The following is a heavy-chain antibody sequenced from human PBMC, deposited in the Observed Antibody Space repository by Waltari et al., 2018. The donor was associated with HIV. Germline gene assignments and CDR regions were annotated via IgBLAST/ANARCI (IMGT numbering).Heavy chain of an antibody. J-gene: IGHJ4*02. CDR1: GFTFSSYG. Sequence: QVQLVESGGGVVQPGGSLRLSCAASGFTFSSYGMHWVRPAPGKGLEWVAFIRYDGSNKYYADSVKGRFTISRDNSKNTLYLQMNSLRAEDTAVYYCAKDRSSGYYDSFDYWGQGTLVTVSS. D-gene: IGHD3-22*01. CDR3: AKDRSSGYYDSFDY. V-gene: IGHV3-30*02. CDR2: IRYDGSNK.